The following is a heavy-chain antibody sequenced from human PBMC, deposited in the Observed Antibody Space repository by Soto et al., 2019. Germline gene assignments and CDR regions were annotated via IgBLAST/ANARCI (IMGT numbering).Heavy chain of an antibody. CDR3: ARDRIPAAGHYWFDS. CDR1: GFTFSSYS. D-gene: IGHD6-13*01. J-gene: IGHJ5*01. Sequence: QVQLVESGGGVVEPGRSLRLSCAASGFTFSSYSMHWIRQAPGKGLEWMAVISDAGSNKYYADSVKGRFTISRDNSKNTLYLQMNSLRAEDTAVYYCARDRIPAAGHYWFDSWGQGTLVTVSS. CDR2: ISDAGSNK. V-gene: IGHV3-30-3*01.